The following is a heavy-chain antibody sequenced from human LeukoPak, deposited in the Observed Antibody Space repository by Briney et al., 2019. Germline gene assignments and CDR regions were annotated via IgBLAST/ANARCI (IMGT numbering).Heavy chain of an antibody. V-gene: IGHV3-48*03. CDR1: GFTYSTFE. D-gene: IGHD1-26*01. Sequence: GGSLRLSCAASGFTYSTFEMNWVRQAPGKGLEWISYINSGGDTIYYADSVKGRFTVSRDNAKNSLYLQMNSLRAEDTAVYYCASLWELHFWGQGTLVTVSS. CDR2: INSGGDTI. CDR3: ASLWELHF. J-gene: IGHJ4*02.